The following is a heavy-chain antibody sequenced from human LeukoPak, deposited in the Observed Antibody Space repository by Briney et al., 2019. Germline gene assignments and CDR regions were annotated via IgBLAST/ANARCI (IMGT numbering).Heavy chain of an antibody. Sequence: PGGSLRLSCAASGFTFSSYSMNWVRQAPGKGLEWVSSISSSSSYIYYADSVKGRFTISRDNAKHSLYLQMNSLRAEDTAVYYCARGPYGSGSSSYSGDYWGQGTLVTASS. J-gene: IGHJ4*02. V-gene: IGHV3-21*01. CDR2: ISSSSSYI. CDR1: GFTFSSYS. D-gene: IGHD3-10*01. CDR3: ARGPYGSGSSSYSGDY.